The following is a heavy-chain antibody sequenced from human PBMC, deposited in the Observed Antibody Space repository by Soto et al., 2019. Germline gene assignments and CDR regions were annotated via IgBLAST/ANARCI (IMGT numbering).Heavy chain of an antibody. CDR3: ARHPGGTLYGMDV. CDR2: IYYSGST. D-gene: IGHD1-1*01. J-gene: IGHJ6*02. Sequence: SETLSLTCTVSGGSISSSSYYWGWIRQPPGKGLEWIGSIYYSGSTYYNPSLKSRVTISVDTSKNQFSLKLSSATAADTAVYYCARHPGGTLYGMDVWGQGTTVTVS. CDR1: GGSISSSSYY. V-gene: IGHV4-39*01.